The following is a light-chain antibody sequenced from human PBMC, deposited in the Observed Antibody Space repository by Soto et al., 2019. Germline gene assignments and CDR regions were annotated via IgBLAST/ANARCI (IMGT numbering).Light chain of an antibody. CDR3: QSYDSRLRVV. Sequence: QSVLTQPPSASATPGQRVTISCSGSSSNIGSNNVEWYQHLPGTAPKLLIYGNSNRPSGVPDRFSGSKSGTSASLAITGLQAEDEADYYCQSYDSRLRVVFGGGTQLTVL. V-gene: IGLV1-40*01. CDR2: GNS. J-gene: IGLJ2*01. CDR1: SSNIGSNN.